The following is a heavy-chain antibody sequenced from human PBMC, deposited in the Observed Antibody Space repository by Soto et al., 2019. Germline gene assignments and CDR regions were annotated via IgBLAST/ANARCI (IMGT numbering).Heavy chain of an antibody. Sequence: EVQLVESGGGLVQPGGSLRLSCAASGLTFSSYWMHWVRQAPGKGLVWVSRINSDGSSTSYADSVKGRFTIARDNAKNTLYLKMNSLRAEDTAVYYCALSHTVTTDYWGQGTLVTVST. CDR1: GLTFSSYW. V-gene: IGHV3-74*01. CDR2: INSDGSST. D-gene: IGHD4-17*01. J-gene: IGHJ4*02. CDR3: ALSHTVTTDY.